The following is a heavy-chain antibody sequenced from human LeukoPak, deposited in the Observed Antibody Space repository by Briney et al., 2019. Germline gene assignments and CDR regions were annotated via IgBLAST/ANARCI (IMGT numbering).Heavy chain of an antibody. CDR3: ARDEFTFFDL. Sequence: GGSLRLSCTASEFTFSNYWMYWVRQAPGKGLVWVSRIDSDGSSTTYADFVKGRFIVSRDNAKNTLYLQMNTLRVEDTAVYYCARDEFTFFDLWGQGTMVTVSS. CDR2: IDSDGSST. CDR1: EFTFSNYW. V-gene: IGHV3-74*01. J-gene: IGHJ3*01.